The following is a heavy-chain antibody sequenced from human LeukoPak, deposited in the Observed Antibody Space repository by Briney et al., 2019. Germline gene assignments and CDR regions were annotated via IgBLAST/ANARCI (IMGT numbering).Heavy chain of an antibody. Sequence: ASVKVSCKASGYTFTSYDINWARQATGQGLEWMGWMNPNSGNTGYAQKFQGRVTMTRNTSISTAYMELSSLRSEDTAVYYCAREGDGYNYGYYYYGMDVWGQGTTVTVSS. D-gene: IGHD5-24*01. CDR3: AREGDGYNYGYYYYGMDV. CDR1: GYTFTSYD. V-gene: IGHV1-8*01. J-gene: IGHJ6*02. CDR2: MNPNSGNT.